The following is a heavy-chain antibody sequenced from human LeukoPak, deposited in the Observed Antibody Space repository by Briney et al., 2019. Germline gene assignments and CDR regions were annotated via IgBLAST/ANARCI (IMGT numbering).Heavy chain of an antibody. CDR1: GASISSYY. D-gene: IGHD6-13*01. CDR2: IFYRGST. V-gene: IGHV4-59*01. CDR3: ASGPYPAAGTDHQFDY. J-gene: IGHJ4*02. Sequence: SETLSLTCTVSGASISSYYWSWIRQPPGEGLEWIGYIFYRGSTNYNPSLKSRVTISVDTSKDQFSLKLSSVTAADTAVYYCASGPYPAAGTDHQFDYWGQGILVTVFS.